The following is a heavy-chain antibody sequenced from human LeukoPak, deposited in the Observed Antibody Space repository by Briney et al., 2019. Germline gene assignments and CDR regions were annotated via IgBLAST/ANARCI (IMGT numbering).Heavy chain of an antibody. CDR1: GFTVSSNH. D-gene: IGHD6-13*01. V-gene: IGHV3-21*01. CDR3: AASIAYRSSWFADY. CDR2: ISSSSGYI. Sequence: PGGSLRLSCAASGFTVSSNHNHMSWVRQAPGKGLEWVSSISSSSGYIYYADSVKGRFTISRDNAKNSLYLQMNSLRAEDTGLCYCAASIAYRSSWFADYWGQGTLVTVSS. J-gene: IGHJ4*02.